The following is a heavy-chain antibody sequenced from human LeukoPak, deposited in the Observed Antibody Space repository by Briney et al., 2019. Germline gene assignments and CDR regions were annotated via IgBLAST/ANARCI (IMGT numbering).Heavy chain of an antibody. D-gene: IGHD2-21*02. CDR1: GLTFSNAW. Sequence: AGGSLRLSCAASGLTFSNAWMSWVRQAPGKGLEWVGRIKRKTDGGTTDYAAPVKGRFTISRDDSKNMLYLQMNSLKNEDTAVYYCTTDSVTARRDDAFDIWGQGTVTVSS. CDR3: TTDSVTARRDDAFDI. J-gene: IGHJ3*02. V-gene: IGHV3-15*01. CDR2: IKRKTDGGTT.